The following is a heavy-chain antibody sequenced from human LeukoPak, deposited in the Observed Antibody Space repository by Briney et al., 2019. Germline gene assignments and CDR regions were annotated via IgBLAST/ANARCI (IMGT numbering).Heavy chain of an antibody. CDR1: GYTLTELS. CDR2: FDPEDGET. D-gene: IGHD2-2*01. V-gene: IGHV1-24*01. Sequence: GASVKVSCKVSGYTLTELSMHWVRQAPGKGLEWMGGFDPEDGETIYAQKFQGRVTMTEDTSTDTAYMELSSLRSDYTAVYYCARGVLLRRSSTSCNQLLGYWGQGTLVTVSS. CDR3: ARGVLLRRSSTSCNQLLGY. J-gene: IGHJ4*02.